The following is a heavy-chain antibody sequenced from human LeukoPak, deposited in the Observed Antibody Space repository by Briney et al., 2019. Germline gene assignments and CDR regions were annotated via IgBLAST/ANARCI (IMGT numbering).Heavy chain of an antibody. CDR3: AKEPYYYGSGNPSGVQDY. V-gene: IGHV3-23*01. CDR2: ISGSGGST. CDR1: GFTFSSYA. D-gene: IGHD3-10*01. J-gene: IGHJ4*02. Sequence: GGSLRLSCAASGFTFSSYAMSWVRQAPGKGLEWVSAISGSGGSTYYADSVKGRFTISRDNSKNTLYLQMNSLRAEDTAVYYCAKEPYYYGSGNPSGVQDYWGQGTLVTVSS.